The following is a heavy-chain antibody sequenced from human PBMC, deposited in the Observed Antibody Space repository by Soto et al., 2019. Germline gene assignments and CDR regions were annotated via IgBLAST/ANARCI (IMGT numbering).Heavy chain of an antibody. V-gene: IGHV3-30-3*01. J-gene: IGHJ4*02. CDR1: GFTFSSYA. Sequence: QVQLVESGGGVVQPGRSLRLSYAASGFTFSSYAMHWVRQAPGKGLEWVAVISYDGSNKYYADSVKGRFTISRDNSKNTLYLQMNSLRAEDTAVYYCARDQGSGWYLDYWGQGTLVTVSS. D-gene: IGHD6-19*01. CDR2: ISYDGSNK. CDR3: ARDQGSGWYLDY.